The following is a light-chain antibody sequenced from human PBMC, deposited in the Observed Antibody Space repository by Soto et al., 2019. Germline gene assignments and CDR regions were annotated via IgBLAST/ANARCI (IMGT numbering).Light chain of an antibody. CDR2: GAS. V-gene: IGKV3-15*01. J-gene: IGKJ5*01. Sequence: EIVMTQSPSTLSVSPGERATLSCRASQSVSSDLAWYHQKPGQAPRLLIYGASTRATGIPARFSGSGSGTEFTLTINSLQSEDFAVYYCQQYNNWPFITFGQGTRLVI. CDR1: QSVSSD. CDR3: QQYNNWPFIT.